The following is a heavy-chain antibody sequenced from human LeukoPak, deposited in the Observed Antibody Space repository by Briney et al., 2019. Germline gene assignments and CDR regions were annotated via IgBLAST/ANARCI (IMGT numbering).Heavy chain of an antibody. D-gene: IGHD4-17*01. CDR2: ISYDGSNK. Sequence: GGSLRLSCAASGFTFSSYGMHWVRQAPGKGLEWVAVISYDGSNKYYADSVKGRFTISRDNSKNTLYLQMNSLRAEDTAVYYCAKDVHGVGDYGDAFDIWGQGTLVTVSS. V-gene: IGHV3-30*18. CDR1: GFTFSSYG. J-gene: IGHJ4*02. CDR3: AKDVHGVGDYGDAFDI.